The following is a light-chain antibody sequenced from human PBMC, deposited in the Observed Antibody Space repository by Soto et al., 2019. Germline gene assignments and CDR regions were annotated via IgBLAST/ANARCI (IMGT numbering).Light chain of an antibody. Sequence: DIQMTQSPSSLSASVGDRVTITCRASQTIDNYLNWYQQKPGEAPQLLIYTTANVQPEAPSGFSGSGSGTEFTLTISSLQPEDFATYYCQQTYSSPQTFGQGTKLEIK. V-gene: IGKV1-39*01. CDR1: QTIDNY. J-gene: IGKJ2*01. CDR2: TTA. CDR3: QQTYSSPQT.